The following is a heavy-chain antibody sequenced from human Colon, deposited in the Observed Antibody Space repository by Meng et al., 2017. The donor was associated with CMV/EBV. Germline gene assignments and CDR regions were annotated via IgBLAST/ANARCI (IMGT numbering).Heavy chain of an antibody. CDR1: GHTFTTYW. D-gene: IGHD3-10*01. V-gene: IGHV3-7*01. CDR2: IKEDGSEQ. Sequence: GGSLRLSCVVSGHTFTTYWMTWVRQAPGKGLEWVANIKEDGSEQFYADSVKGRFTISRDNAKNSLYLQMNSLRAGDTALYYCGKNRVESWGQGTLVTVSS. J-gene: IGHJ4*02. CDR3: GKNRVES.